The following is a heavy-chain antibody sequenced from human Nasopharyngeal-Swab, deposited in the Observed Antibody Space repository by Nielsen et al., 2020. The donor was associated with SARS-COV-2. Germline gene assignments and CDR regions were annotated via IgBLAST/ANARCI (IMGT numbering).Heavy chain of an antibody. Sequence: GGSLRLSCAASGFTVSFNQNTWVRQAPGRGLEWVCLIFACCDTYYADFVKGRFTVSRDNSKNTIFLQLTHLSAEDTAVYFCARALSYSSGDRCTFDHWGQGTLVTVSS. J-gene: IGHJ5*02. CDR1: GFTVSFNQ. CDR3: ARALSYSSGDRCTFDH. CDR2: IFACCDT. D-gene: IGHD2-15*01. V-gene: IGHV3-66*01.